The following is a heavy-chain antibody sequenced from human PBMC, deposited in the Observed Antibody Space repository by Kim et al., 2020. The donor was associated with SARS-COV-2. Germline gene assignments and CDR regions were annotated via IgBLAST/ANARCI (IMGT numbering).Heavy chain of an antibody. V-gene: IGHV4-39*07. CDR2: IYYSGST. J-gene: IGHJ5*02. CDR1: GCSISSSSYY. Sequence: SETLSLTCTVSGCSISSSSYYWGWIRQPPGKGLEWIVSIYYSGSTYYNPSLKSRVTISVDTSKNQFSLKLSSVTAADTAVYYCAREYYYDGNWFDPWGQGTLVTVSS. CDR3: AREYYYDGNWFDP. D-gene: IGHD3-22*01.